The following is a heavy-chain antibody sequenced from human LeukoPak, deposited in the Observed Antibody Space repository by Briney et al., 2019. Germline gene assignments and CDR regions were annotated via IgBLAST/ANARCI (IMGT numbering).Heavy chain of an antibody. CDR1: XYTFTGYY. CDR3: ARDRRQQLVLYPVY. D-gene: IGHD6-13*01. Sequence: ASVKVSCKXSXYTFTGYYMHWVRQAPGQGLEWMGWINPNSGGTNYAQKFQGRVTMTRGTSISTAYMELSRLRSDDTAVYYCARDRRQQLVLYPVYWGQGTLVTVSS. J-gene: IGHJ4*02. CDR2: INPNSGGT. V-gene: IGHV1-2*02.